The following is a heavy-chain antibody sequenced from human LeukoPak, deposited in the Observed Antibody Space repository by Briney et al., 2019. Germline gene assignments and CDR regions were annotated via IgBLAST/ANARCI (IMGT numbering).Heavy chain of an antibody. Sequence: GASVKVSCKASGYTFTSYYIHWVRQAPGQGLEWMGKINPSGDSTNYAQKFQGRVTMTTDTSTSTVYMELSSLRSEDTAVYYCARQQDPAPRFDYWGQGTLVTVSS. V-gene: IGHV1-46*01. J-gene: IGHJ4*02. CDR2: INPSGDST. CDR3: ARQQDPAPRFDY. CDR1: GYTFTSYY.